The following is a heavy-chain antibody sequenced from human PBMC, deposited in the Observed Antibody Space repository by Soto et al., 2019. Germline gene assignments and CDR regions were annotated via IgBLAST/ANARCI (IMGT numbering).Heavy chain of an antibody. J-gene: IGHJ4*02. CDR1: GFTFSSYA. CDR3: AKVGLAMADPYYFDY. Sequence: EVQLLESGGGFLQPGGSLRLSCAASGFTFSSYAMSWVRQAPGKGLQWVSGISGRGGSTFYADSVRGRFTISRDNSNNTLYLQMNSLRAEDTALYYCAKVGLAMADPYYFDYWGQGSRVTVSS. D-gene: IGHD3-16*01. CDR2: ISGRGGST. V-gene: IGHV3-23*01.